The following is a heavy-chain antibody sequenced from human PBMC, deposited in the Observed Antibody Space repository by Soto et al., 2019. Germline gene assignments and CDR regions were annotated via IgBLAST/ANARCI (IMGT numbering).Heavy chain of an antibody. J-gene: IGHJ4*02. CDR1: GFTFSSYA. CDR3: AVTGYSSSWLI. Sequence: GGSLRLSCAASGFTFSSYAMHWVRQAPGKGLEWVAVISYDGSNKYYADSVKGRFTFSRDNSKNTLYLQMNSLRAEDTAVYYCAVTGYSSSWLIWGQGTLGTVSS. V-gene: IGHV3-30-3*01. CDR2: ISYDGSNK. D-gene: IGHD6-13*01.